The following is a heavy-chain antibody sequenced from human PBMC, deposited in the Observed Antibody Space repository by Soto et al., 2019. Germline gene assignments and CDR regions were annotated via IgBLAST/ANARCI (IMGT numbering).Heavy chain of an antibody. V-gene: IGHV3-64*01. D-gene: IGHD3-3*01. CDR1: GFTFSSYA. CDR3: GRRYFFWSGYSSRNYYYYYYMDV. CDR2: ISSNGGST. Sequence: GGSLRLSCAASGFTFSSYAMHWVRQAPGEGLEYVSAISSNGGSTYYANSVKGRFTISRDNSKNTLYLQMGSLRAEDMAVYYCGRRYFFWSGYSSRNYYYYYYMDVWGKGTTVTVPS. J-gene: IGHJ6*03.